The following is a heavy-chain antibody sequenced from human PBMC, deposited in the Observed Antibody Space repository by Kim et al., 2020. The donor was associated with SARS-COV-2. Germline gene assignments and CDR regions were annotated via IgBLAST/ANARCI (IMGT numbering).Heavy chain of an antibody. CDR1: GFILSDYY. Sequence: GGSLRLSCAASGFILSDYYMDWVRQTPGKGLEWVGRTTNKVNSYTTEYAASVKGRFTISRDDSKNSLYLQLNSLKIEDTAVYYCVRGFRGLDLWGQGTPVTVSS. D-gene: IGHD3-10*01. CDR3: VRGFRGLDL. J-gene: IGHJ4*02. CDR2: TTNKVNSYTT. V-gene: IGHV3-72*01.